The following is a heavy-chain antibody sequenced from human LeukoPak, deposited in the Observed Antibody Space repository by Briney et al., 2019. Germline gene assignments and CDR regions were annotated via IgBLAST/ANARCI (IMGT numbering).Heavy chain of an antibody. Sequence: ASVKVSCKASGYTFTSNHIHWVRQAPGQGLEWMGMIYPRDGSTSYAQKFQGRVTVTRDTSTSTVHMELSGLRSEDTAVYYCAGDQEGFDYWGQGTLVTVSS. V-gene: IGHV1-46*01. CDR2: IYPRDGST. CDR1: GYTFTSNH. CDR3: AGDQEGFDY. J-gene: IGHJ4*02.